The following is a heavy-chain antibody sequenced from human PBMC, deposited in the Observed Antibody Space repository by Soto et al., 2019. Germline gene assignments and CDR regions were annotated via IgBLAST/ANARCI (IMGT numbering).Heavy chain of an antibody. CDR1: GFTVSSNY. CDR2: IYSGGST. V-gene: IGHV3-53*04. Sequence: VQLVESGGGLVQPGGSLRLSCAASGFTVSSNYMSWVRQAPGKGLEWVSVIYSGGSTYYADSVKGRFTISRHNSKNTLYLQMNSLRAEDTAVYYCARYLIAARQNGAFDIWGQGTMVTVSS. J-gene: IGHJ3*02. CDR3: ARYLIAARQNGAFDI. D-gene: IGHD6-6*01.